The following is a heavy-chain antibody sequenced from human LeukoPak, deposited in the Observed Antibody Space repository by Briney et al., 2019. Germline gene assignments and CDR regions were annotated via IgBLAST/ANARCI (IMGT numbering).Heavy chain of an antibody. CDR1: GGSISSYY. J-gene: IGHJ5*02. V-gene: IGHV4-59*08. Sequence: SETLSLTCTVSGGSISSYYWSWIRQPPGKGLEWIGYIYDSVTTNYNPSLKSRVTISVDTSKNQFSLKLSSVTAADTAVYYCARHRGIVVVPAATGFDPWGQGTLVTVSS. D-gene: IGHD2-2*01. CDR2: IYDSVTT. CDR3: ARHRGIVVVPAATGFDP.